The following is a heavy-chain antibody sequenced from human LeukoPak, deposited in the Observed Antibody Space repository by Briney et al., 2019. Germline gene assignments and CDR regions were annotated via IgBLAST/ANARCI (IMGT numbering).Heavy chain of an antibody. CDR3: ARVQSYYYDSSGYYFEVYYFDY. CDR1: GYTFTSYG. J-gene: IGHJ4*02. D-gene: IGHD3-22*01. CDR2: IGAYNGNT. Sequence: ASVKVSCKASGYTFTSYGISWVRQAPGQGLEWMGWIGAYNGNTNYAQKLQGRVTMTTDTSTSTAYMELRSLRSDDTAVYYCARVQSYYYDSSGYYFEVYYFDYWGQGTLVTVSS. V-gene: IGHV1-18*01.